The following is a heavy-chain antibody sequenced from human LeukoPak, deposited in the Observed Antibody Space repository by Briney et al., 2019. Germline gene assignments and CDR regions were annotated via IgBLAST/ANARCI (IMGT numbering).Heavy chain of an antibody. D-gene: IGHD6-13*01. CDR3: ARVTSNWSLDY. J-gene: IGHJ4*02. V-gene: IGHV4-59*08. Sequence: SETLSLTCTVSGGSISSYFWSWIRQPPGKGLEWIGYIYYSGSTNYNPSLKSRVTISVDTSKNQFSLKLSSVTAADTAVYYCARVTSNWSLDYWGQGTLVTVSS. CDR1: GGSISSYF. CDR2: IYYSGST.